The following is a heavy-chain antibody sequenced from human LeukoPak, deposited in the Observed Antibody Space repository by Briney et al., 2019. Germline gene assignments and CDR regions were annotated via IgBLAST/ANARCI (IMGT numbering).Heavy chain of an antibody. J-gene: IGHJ4*02. CDR2: VFDSGRT. CDR1: GGSITTHY. CDR3: TTIKRGNIFGYFDF. D-gene: IGHD5-18*01. Sequence: SETLSLTCTVSGGSITTHYWNWIRQTPGKGLEWIGYVFDSGRTKENPSLKSRVTLSADTSKNQLSLRLSSVTAADTAVYYCTTIKRGNIFGYFDFWGQGILVTVSS. V-gene: IGHV4-59*11.